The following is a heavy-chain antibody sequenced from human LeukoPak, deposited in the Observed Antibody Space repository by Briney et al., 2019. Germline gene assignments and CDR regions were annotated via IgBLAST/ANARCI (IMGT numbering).Heavy chain of an antibody. CDR2: INPDGSDT. V-gene: IGHV3-74*01. CDR3: VKLGAVAGSNC. J-gene: IGHJ4*02. CDR1: GFTFSSHW. D-gene: IGHD6-19*01. Sequence: GESLRLSCAASGFTFSSHWMHWVRQAPGKGLVWVSRINPDGSDTSHADSVKGRFTISRDNAKNTLYLQMNSLRAEDTAVYYCVKLGAVAGSNCWGQGTLVTVSS.